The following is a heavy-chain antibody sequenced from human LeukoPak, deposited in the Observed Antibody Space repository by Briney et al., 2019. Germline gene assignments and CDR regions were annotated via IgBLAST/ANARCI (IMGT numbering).Heavy chain of an antibody. CDR3: ARVGAYCSSTSCSYDAFDI. CDR2: IYTSGST. CDR1: GGSISSYY. V-gene: IGHV4-4*07. Sequence: SETLSLTCTVSGGSISSYYWSWIRQPAGKGLEWIGRIYTSGSTNYNPSLKSRVTTSVDTSKNQFSLKLSSVTAADTAVYYCARVGAYCSSTSCSYDAFDIWGQGTMVTVSS. D-gene: IGHD2-2*01. J-gene: IGHJ3*02.